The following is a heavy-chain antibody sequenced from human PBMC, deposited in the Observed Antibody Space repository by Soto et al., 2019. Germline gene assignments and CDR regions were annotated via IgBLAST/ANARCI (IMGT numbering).Heavy chain of an antibody. CDR2: IYPGDSDT. V-gene: IGHV5-51*01. J-gene: IGHJ6*02. D-gene: IGHD4-17*01. Sequence: GESLNISCKCSGYIFPSYWIGWVRQMPGKGLEWMGIIYPGDSDTRYSPSFQGQVTISADKSISTAYLQWSSLTASDTAMYYCAKTTAYHYYGMDVWGQGTTVTVSS. CDR1: GYIFPSYW. CDR3: AKTTAYHYYGMDV.